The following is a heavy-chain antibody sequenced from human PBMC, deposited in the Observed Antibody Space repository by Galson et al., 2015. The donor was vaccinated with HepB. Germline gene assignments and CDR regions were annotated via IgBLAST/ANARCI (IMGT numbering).Heavy chain of an antibody. J-gene: IGHJ5*01. D-gene: IGHD4-17*01. Sequence: SLRLSCAASEFSFSSCAMSWVRQGPGRGLEWVSSIDGGGVSTHYADSVKGRFTISRDNSKNTLYLQMNSLRAEDTAVYYCAKEPAWGVTMPNWFDSWGQGTLVTVSS. CDR3: AKEPAWGVTMPNWFDS. CDR2: IDGGGVST. V-gene: IGHV3-23*01. CDR1: EFSFSSCA.